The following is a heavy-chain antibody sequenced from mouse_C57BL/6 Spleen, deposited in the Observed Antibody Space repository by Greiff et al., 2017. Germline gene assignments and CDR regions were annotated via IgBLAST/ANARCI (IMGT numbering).Heavy chain of an antibody. CDR2: INPYNGDT. J-gene: IGHJ4*01. V-gene: IGHV1-20*01. CDR1: GYSFTGYF. CDR3: ALYYGSSYGYAMDY. D-gene: IGHD1-1*01. Sequence: EVKLMESGPELVKPGDSVKISCKASGYSFTGYFMNWVMQSHGKSLEWIGRINPYNGDTFYNQKFKGKATLTVDKSSSTAHMELRSLTSEDSAVYYCALYYGSSYGYAMDYWGQGTSVTVSS.